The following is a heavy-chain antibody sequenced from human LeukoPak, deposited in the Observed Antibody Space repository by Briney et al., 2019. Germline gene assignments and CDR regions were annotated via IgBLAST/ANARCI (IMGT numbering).Heavy chain of an antibody. D-gene: IGHD3-10*01. CDR1: GFTFSSYS. CDR3: AKDGSVVLWFGELFSEDAFDI. Sequence: PGGSLRLSCAASGFTFSSYSMNWVRQAPGKGLEWVSSIRSSSSYIYYADSVKGRFTISRDNSKNTLYLQMNSLRAEDTAVYYCAKDGSVVLWFGELFSEDAFDIWGQGTMVTVSS. V-gene: IGHV3-21*04. J-gene: IGHJ3*02. CDR2: IRSSSSYI.